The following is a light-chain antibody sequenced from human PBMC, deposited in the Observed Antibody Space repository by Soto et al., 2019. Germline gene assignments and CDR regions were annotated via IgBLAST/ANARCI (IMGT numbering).Light chain of an antibody. V-gene: IGKV3-20*01. J-gene: IGKJ4*01. CDR2: DAP. CDR3: QQFSRDPRT. Sequence: EFLLTQSPGTLSLSKGERATLSCRASQTVRNTYLAWYQQKPGQAPRLLIYDAPSRATGIPDRFSGGGSGTDFTLTISSLEPEDFAVYYCQQFSRDPRTFGGGTKVDIK. CDR1: QTVRNTY.